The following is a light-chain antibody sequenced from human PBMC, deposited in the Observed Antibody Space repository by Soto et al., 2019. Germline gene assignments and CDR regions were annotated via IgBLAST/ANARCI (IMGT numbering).Light chain of an antibody. CDR2: GNS. CDR3: QSYDSSLSVYV. J-gene: IGLJ1*01. V-gene: IGLV1-40*01. CDR1: SSNIGAGYD. Sequence: QSVLTKPPSVSGAPGQKGTISCTGSSSNIGAGYDVHWYQQLPGTAPKLLIYGNSNRPSGVPDRFSGSKSGTSASLAITGLQAEDEADYYCQSYDSSLSVYVFGTGTKVTVL.